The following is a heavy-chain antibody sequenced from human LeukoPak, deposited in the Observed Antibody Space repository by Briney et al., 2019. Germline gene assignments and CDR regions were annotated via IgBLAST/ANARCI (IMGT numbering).Heavy chain of an antibody. Sequence: GESLKISCKDSGYSFTNHWIGWVRQMPGRGLEWMGIIYPGDSDTRYSPSFQGQVTISADKSISTAYLQWSSLKASDTAMYYCARTGRYSYGYEFDYWGQGTLVTVSS. CDR3: ARTGRYSYGYEFDY. J-gene: IGHJ4*01. V-gene: IGHV5-51*01. D-gene: IGHD5-18*01. CDR2: IYPGDSDT. CDR1: GYSFTNHW.